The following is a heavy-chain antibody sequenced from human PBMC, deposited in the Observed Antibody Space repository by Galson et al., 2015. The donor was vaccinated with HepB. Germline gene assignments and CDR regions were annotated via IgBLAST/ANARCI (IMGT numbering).Heavy chain of an antibody. CDR2: INPNSGAT. V-gene: IGHV1-2*02. CDR3: ARYDFWFGMDG. J-gene: IGHJ6*02. D-gene: IGHD3/OR15-3a*01. Sequence: SVKVSCKASGYTFTAYYIQWVRQAPGQGLEWMGWINPNSGATTFSQKFQGSVTMTRDTSTFTAYMELSSLRSADTAVYYCARYDFWFGMDGWGQGTPVTVSS. CDR1: GYTFTAYY.